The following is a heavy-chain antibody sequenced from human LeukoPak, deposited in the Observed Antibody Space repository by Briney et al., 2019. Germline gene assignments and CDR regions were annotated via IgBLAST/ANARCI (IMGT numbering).Heavy chain of an antibody. CDR2: INPSGGST. Sequence: ASVKVSCKASGYTFTSYYMHWVRQAPGQGLEWMGIINPSGGSTSYAQKFQGRVTMTTDTSTSTAYMELRSLRSDDTAVYYCARGNYYDSSGSHTAGLRYMDVWGKGTTVTVSS. CDR3: ARGNYYDSSGSHTAGLRYMDV. J-gene: IGHJ6*03. V-gene: IGHV1-46*01. D-gene: IGHD3-22*01. CDR1: GYTFTSYY.